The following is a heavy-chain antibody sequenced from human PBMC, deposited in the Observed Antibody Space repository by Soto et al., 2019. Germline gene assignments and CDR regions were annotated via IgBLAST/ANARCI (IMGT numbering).Heavy chain of an antibody. J-gene: IGHJ5*02. CDR3: ASLGGGYRSFWFDP. D-gene: IGHD2-15*01. CDR1: GYSFTNYW. Sequence: GESLKISCKGSGYSFTNYWIGWVRQMPGKGLERMGIIYPGDSDTSYSPSFQGQVTISADKTCSTAYLQWSSLKASVPARYYCASLGGGYRSFWFDPWGQGTLVTVSS. V-gene: IGHV5-51*01. CDR2: IYPGDSDT.